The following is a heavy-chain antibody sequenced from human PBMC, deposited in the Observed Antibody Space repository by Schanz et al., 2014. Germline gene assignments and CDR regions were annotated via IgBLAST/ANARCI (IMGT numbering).Heavy chain of an antibody. V-gene: IGHV3-30*04. CDR3: AKDPHRDYGGKPQTFDI. CDR2: TSTDGTKT. J-gene: IGHJ3*02. D-gene: IGHD4-17*01. CDR1: GFTFRGHA. Sequence: QVQLVESGGGVVQPGTSLRLSCAASGFTFRGHAMHWVRQAPGQGLEKVAVTSTDGTKTYYAASVRGRFTISRDNSKNTLYLQMSSLRAEDTALYYCAKDPHRDYGGKPQTFDIWGQGTMXTVSS.